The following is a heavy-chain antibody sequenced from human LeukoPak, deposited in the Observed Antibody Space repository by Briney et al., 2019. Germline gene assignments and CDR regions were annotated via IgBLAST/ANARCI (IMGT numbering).Heavy chain of an antibody. CDR1: GFTFNSYW. CDR2: ISYDGSNK. CDR3: AREPRGTPGAFDI. J-gene: IGHJ3*02. V-gene: IGHV3-30-3*01. Sequence: GGSLRLSYAASGFTFNSYWMNWVRQAPGKGLEWVAVISYDGSNKYYADSVKGRFTISRDNAKNSLYLQMNSLRADDTAVYYCAREPRGTPGAFDIWGQGTMVTVSS. D-gene: IGHD1-14*01.